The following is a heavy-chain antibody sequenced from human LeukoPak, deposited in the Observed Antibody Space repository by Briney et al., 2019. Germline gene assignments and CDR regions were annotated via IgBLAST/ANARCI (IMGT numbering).Heavy chain of an antibody. CDR3: ARDLGHYYDSSGYSPSAY. D-gene: IGHD3-22*01. CDR2: INPNSGGA. CDR1: GYTFTGYY. J-gene: IGHJ4*02. Sequence: ASVKVSCKASGYTFTGYYMHWVRQAPGQGLEWMGWINPNSGGANYAQKFQGRVTMTRDMTTSTVYMELSSLRSEDTAVYYCARDLGHYYDSSGYSPSAYWGQGTLVTVSS. V-gene: IGHV1-2*02.